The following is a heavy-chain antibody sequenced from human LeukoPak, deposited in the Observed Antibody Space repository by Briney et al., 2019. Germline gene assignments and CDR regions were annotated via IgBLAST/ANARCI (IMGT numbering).Heavy chain of an antibody. Sequence: GGSLRLSCAASGFTFSSYWMSRVRQAPGKGLEWVSAISGSGGSPYYADSVKGRFTISRDNSKNTLYLQMNSLRAEDTAIYFCAKGSDTSSWLLDFWGQGTLVTVSS. J-gene: IGHJ4*02. V-gene: IGHV3-23*01. CDR2: ISGSGGSP. CDR1: GFTFSSYW. D-gene: IGHD6-13*01. CDR3: AKGSDTSSWLLDF.